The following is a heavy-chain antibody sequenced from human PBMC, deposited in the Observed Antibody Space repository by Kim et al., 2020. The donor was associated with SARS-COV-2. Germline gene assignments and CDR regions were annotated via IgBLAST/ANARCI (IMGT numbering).Heavy chain of an antibody. CDR2: ISDSGRST. CDR1: GFTFNTYA. CDR3: TKEAADHRIAAAGTFDF. Sequence: GGSLRLFCAASGFTFNTYAMSWVRQAPGKGLEWVAAISDSGRSTFYADSVEGRFTISRDNSKNMLYLQMNSLSAEDTAVYYCTKEAADHRIAAAGTFDFWGQGTQVTVSS. J-gene: IGHJ4*02. V-gene: IGHV3-23*01. D-gene: IGHD6-13*01.